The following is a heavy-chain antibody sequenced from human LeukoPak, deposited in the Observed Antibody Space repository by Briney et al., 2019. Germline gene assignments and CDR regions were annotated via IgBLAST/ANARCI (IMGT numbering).Heavy chain of an antibody. D-gene: IGHD3-22*01. CDR1: GGSISRHF. CDR2: NHYSGRT. J-gene: IGHJ3*02. Sequence: HPSETLSLTCSVSGGSISRHFWSWIRQPPGKGLDWIAFNHYSGRTKYNPSLQSRVTISIDTSENNFSLKLTSVTAADTAVYYCARLLDNDSSGDPDTFDMWGQGTVVSVSS. V-gene: IGHV4-59*11. CDR3: ARLLDNDSSGDPDTFDM.